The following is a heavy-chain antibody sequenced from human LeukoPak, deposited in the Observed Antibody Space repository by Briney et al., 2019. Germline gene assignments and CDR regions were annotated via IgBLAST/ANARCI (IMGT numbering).Heavy chain of an antibody. D-gene: IGHD6-19*01. J-gene: IGHJ4*02. Sequence: GGFDPEDGETIYAQKFQGRVTMTEDTSTDTAYMELSSLRSEDTAVYYCATVLEQWLPLGYWGQGTLVTVSS. CDR3: ATVLEQWLPLGY. CDR2: FDPEDGET. V-gene: IGHV1-24*01.